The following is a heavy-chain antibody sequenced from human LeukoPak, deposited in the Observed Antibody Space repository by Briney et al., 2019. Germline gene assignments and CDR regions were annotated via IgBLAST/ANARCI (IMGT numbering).Heavy chain of an antibody. CDR2: INPNSGGT. V-gene: IGHV1-2*02. D-gene: IGHD1-26*01. CDR3: ARARRLIVGATVGNWFDP. CDR1: GYTFTGYY. Sequence: GASVKVSCKASGYTFTGYYMHWVRQAPGQGLEWMGWINPNSGGTNYAQKFQGRVTMTRDTSISTAYMELSRLRSDDTAVYYCARARRLIVGATVGNWFDPWGQGTLVTVSS. J-gene: IGHJ5*02.